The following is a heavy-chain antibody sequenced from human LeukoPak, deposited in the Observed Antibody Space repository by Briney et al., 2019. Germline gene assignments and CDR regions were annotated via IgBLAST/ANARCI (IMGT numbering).Heavy chain of an antibody. J-gene: IGHJ4*02. V-gene: IGHV4-59*12. CDR2: IYYSGST. D-gene: IGHD3-22*01. Sequence: PSETLSLTCTVSGGSISSYYWSWIRQPPGKGLEWIGYIYYSGSTNYNPSLKSRVTISVDTAKNQFSLKLSSVTAADTAVYYCARDRYYYDTSDKFDYWGQGTLVTVSS. CDR3: ARDRYYYDTSDKFDY. CDR1: GGSISSYY.